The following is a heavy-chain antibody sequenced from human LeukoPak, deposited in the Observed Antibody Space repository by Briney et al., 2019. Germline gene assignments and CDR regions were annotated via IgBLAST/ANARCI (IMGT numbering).Heavy chain of an antibody. Sequence: PGGSLRLSCAASGFDFATYWMYWVRQVPGKGLVWVAQINSDGSSVTYGDSAKGRFSISRDNAKNTLSLYMSSLRAEDTAVYYCARGTSTAPGIDYWGQGTLVAVSS. V-gene: IGHV3-74*01. CDR3: ARGTSTAPGIDY. CDR1: GFDFATYW. CDR2: INSDGSSV. D-gene: IGHD6-13*01. J-gene: IGHJ4*02.